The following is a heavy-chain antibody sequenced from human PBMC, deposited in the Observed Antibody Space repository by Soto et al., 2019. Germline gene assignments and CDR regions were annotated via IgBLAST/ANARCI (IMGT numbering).Heavy chain of an antibody. V-gene: IGHV4-59*01. CDR3: ARGGNWNSYYYRLDV. D-gene: IGHD1-1*01. J-gene: IGHJ6*02. Sequence: SETLSLTRPISGDSISIYYWSLILHPPGKGLEWIAYIYDRGTTNYNPSLKSRVTISLDTSKSQFSLKMSSVTAADTAVYYCARGGNWNSYYYRLDVWGQGTTVTVSS. CDR2: IYDRGTT. CDR1: GDSISIYY.